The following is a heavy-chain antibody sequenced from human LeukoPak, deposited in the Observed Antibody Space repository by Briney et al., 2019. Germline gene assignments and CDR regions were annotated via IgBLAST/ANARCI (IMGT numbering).Heavy chain of an antibody. Sequence: SETLPLTCIVSGGSISSNYWSWLRQAAGKGLEWIGRIYTSGNTNYNPSLKSRVTVSLDTSKNHFSLKLSSVTAADTALYYCARDRAAVGIFDYWGQGSLVIVSS. J-gene: IGHJ4*02. V-gene: IGHV4-4*07. D-gene: IGHD6-13*01. CDR3: ARDRAAVGIFDY. CDR1: GGSISSNY. CDR2: IYTSGNT.